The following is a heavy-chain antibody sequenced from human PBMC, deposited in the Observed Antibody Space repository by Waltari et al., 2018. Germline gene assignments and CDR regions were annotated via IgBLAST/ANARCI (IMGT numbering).Heavy chain of an antibody. CDR1: GGSFSGYY. D-gene: IGHD6-6*01. Sequence: QVQLQQWGAGLLKPSETLSLTCAVYGGSFSGYYWSWIRQPPGKGLEWMGEINHSGSTNYNPSLKSRVTISVDTSKNQFSLKLSSVTAADTAVYYCARGRVGLGRQLEFNYYGMDVWGQGTTVTVSS. CDR2: INHSGST. V-gene: IGHV4-34*01. J-gene: IGHJ6*02. CDR3: ARGRVGLGRQLEFNYYGMDV.